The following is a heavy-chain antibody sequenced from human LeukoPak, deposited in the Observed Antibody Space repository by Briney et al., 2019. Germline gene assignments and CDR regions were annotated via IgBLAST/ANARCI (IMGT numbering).Heavy chain of an antibody. CDR2: ISYDGSNK. J-gene: IGHJ4*02. CDR3: ARDDYGRAFDY. CDR1: GFTFSSYA. V-gene: IGHV3-30*04. Sequence: PGRSLRLSCAASGFTFSSYAMHWVRQAPGKGLEWVAVISYDGSNKYYADSVKGRFTISRDNSKNTLYLQMNSLRAEDTAVYYCARDDYGRAFDYWGQGTLVTVSS. D-gene: IGHD3-10*01.